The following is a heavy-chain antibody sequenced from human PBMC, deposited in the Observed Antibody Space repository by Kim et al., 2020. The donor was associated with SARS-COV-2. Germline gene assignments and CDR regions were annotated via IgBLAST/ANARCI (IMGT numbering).Heavy chain of an antibody. J-gene: IGHJ5*02. CDR3: AKGPNYYDSSGDYRPIA. CDR2: ISGSGGST. V-gene: IGHV3-23*01. D-gene: IGHD3-22*01. CDR1: GFTFSSYA. Sequence: GGSLRLSCAASGFTFSSYAMSWVRQAPGKGLEWVSAISGSGGSTYYADSVKGRFTISRDNSKNTLYLQMNSLRAEDTAVYYCAKGPNYYDSSGDYRPIAWGQGTLVTVSS.